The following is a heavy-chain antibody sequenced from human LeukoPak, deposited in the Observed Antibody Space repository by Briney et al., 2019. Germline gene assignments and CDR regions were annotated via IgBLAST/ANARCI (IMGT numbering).Heavy chain of an antibody. Sequence: SQTLSLTCGISGDSVSNNSAAWNWIRQSPSRGLEWLGRTYYRSKWFINYAPSVKSRIIINPDTPRNQVSLQLYSVTPEDTAVYYCTRSDCSSGRCPGFDNWGQGTLVTVSS. CDR3: TRSDCSSGRCPGFDN. CDR2: TYYRSKWFI. J-gene: IGHJ4*02. D-gene: IGHD6-19*01. V-gene: IGHV6-1*01. CDR1: GDSVSNNSAA.